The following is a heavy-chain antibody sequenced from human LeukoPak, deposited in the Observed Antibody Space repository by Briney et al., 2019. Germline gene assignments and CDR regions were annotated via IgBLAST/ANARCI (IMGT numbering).Heavy chain of an antibody. D-gene: IGHD5-12*01. Sequence: GGSLRLSCAASGFTFSSYEMNWVRQAPGKGLEWVSYISSSGSTIYYADSVKGRFTISRDNAKNSLYLQMNSLRAEDTAVYYCARDDVDIVATMHWGQGTLVTVSS. V-gene: IGHV3-48*03. CDR2: ISSSGSTI. CDR3: ARDDVDIVATMH. CDR1: GFTFSSYE. J-gene: IGHJ4*02.